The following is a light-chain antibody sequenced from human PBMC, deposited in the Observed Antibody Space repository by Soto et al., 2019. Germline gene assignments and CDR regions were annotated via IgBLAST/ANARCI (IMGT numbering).Light chain of an antibody. CDR2: DAS. CDR1: QSVSSY. CDR3: QQRSNWPPWT. V-gene: IGKV3-11*01. Sequence: EIVLTQSPATLSLSPGERATLSCRASQSVSSYLAWYQQKPGQAPRLLIYDASNMATGIPARFSGSGSGTDVALTISSLEPEDFVVYYCQQRSNWPPWTFGQGTKVEIK. J-gene: IGKJ1*01.